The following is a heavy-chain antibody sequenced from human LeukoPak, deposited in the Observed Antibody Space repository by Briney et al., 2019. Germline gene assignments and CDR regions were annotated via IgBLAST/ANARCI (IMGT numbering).Heavy chain of an antibody. CDR2: ISSGSSYI. D-gene: IGHD5-24*01. J-gene: IGHJ4*02. Sequence: GGSLRLSCTVSGFTVSSNSMSWVRQAPGKGLEWVSSISSGSSYIYYADSLKGRFTISRDNAKNSLYLQMNSLKAEDTAVYYCARWSMATHGYYFDYWGQGTLVTVSS. CDR1: GFTVSSNS. V-gene: IGHV3-21*01. CDR3: ARWSMATHGYYFDY.